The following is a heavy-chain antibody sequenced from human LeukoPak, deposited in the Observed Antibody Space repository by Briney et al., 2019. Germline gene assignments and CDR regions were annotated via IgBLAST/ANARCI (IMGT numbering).Heavy chain of an antibody. CDR3: ARAIGYCSSTSCRYNWFDP. CDR1: GGSISSYY. CDR2: IYTSGST. D-gene: IGHD2-2*01. J-gene: IGHJ5*02. Sequence: PSETLSLTCTVSGGSISSYYWSWIRRPAGKGLEWIGRIYTSGSTNYNPSLKSRVTMSVDTSKNQFSLKLSSVTAADTAVYYCARAIGYCSSTSCRYNWFDPWGQGTLVTVSS. V-gene: IGHV4-4*07.